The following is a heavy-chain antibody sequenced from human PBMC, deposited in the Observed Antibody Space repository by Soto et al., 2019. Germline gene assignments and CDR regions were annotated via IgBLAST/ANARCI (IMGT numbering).Heavy chain of an antibody. J-gene: IGHJ4*01. Sequence: QVHLVESGGGLVKPGESLRLSCAGSGFTFSDYYMNWIRQAPGQGLEWLSFINTRGETRYIADSIRGRFTFSRDNARRSLYLQMNSLRAEDTAVYYCARSGIPLIEILDYWGHGTLVTVSS. D-gene: IGHD1-1*01. CDR1: GFTFSDYY. CDR3: ARSGIPLIEILDY. CDR2: INTRGETR. V-gene: IGHV3-11*01.